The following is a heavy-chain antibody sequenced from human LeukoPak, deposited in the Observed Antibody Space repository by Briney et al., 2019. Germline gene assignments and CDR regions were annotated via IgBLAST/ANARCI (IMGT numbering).Heavy chain of an antibody. CDR3: ARQDYSSPEGWFDP. Sequence: SSETLSLTCTASVGSITTTNYYWAWLRQPPGRGLEWIGSMYHSGITYYNPALKSRITMSVDTSNDQFSPKLISVTAADTAVYYCARQDYSSPEGWFDPWGHGTLVTVSS. CDR1: VGSITTTNYY. CDR2: MYHSGIT. D-gene: IGHD6-13*01. V-gene: IGHV4-39*01. J-gene: IGHJ5*02.